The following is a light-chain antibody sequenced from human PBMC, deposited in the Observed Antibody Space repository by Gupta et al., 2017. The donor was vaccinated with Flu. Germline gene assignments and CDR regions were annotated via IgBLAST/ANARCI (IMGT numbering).Light chain of an antibody. CDR1: QGITNS. Sequence: PSSLSAFIGDRVTITCRASQGITNSLVWFQQKPGRAPKSLIFVASTLQSGVPARFSGGGSGKVFTLTISSLQPEDFATYYCQQYDDNPPTFGQGTKLEFK. CDR2: VAS. V-gene: IGKV1-16*01. J-gene: IGKJ2*01. CDR3: QQYDDNPPT.